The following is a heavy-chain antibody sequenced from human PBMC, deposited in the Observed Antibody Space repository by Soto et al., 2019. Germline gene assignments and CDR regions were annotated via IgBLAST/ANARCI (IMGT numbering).Heavy chain of an antibody. J-gene: IGHJ4*02. CDR1: GDSLSTYY. CDR2: IHDTGRT. V-gene: IGHV4-4*07. Sequence: LSLTCTVSGDSLSTYYWSWIRQPAGERLEWIGRIHDTGRTNYNPSLKSRVTMSVDTSKNQFSLRVNSVTAADTAVYYCARESVSGTYRFDSWGQGTLVTVSS. CDR3: ARESVSGTYRFDS. D-gene: IGHD3-16*02.